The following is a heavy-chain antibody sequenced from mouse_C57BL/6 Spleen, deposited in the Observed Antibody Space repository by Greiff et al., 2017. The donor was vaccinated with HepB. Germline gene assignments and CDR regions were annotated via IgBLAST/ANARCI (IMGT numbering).Heavy chain of an antibody. CDR3: ARQNWDLYYAMDY. CDR1: GFSLTSYG. V-gene: IGHV2-6-1*01. Sequence: QVHVKQSGPGLVAPSQSLSITCTVSGFSLTSYGVHWVRQPPGKGLEWLVVIWSDGSTTYNSALKSRLSISKDNSKSQVFLKMNSLQTDDTAMYYCARQNWDLYYAMDYWGQGTSVTVSS. D-gene: IGHD4-1*01. CDR2: IWSDGST. J-gene: IGHJ4*01.